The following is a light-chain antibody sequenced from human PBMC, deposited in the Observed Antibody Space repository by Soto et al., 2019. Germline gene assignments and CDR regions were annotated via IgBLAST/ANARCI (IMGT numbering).Light chain of an antibody. Sequence: DIQMTQSQSSLSAAVGDRVTITCRSSQTISTYVHWFQQKPGKAPNLLIYDASPLQSGVPSRFSGSGSGKDVTLTISSLQPADFGTDYCQQTYSNFVSVGGGTKVEMK. CDR3: QQTYSNFVS. V-gene: IGKV1-39*01. CDR1: QTISTY. CDR2: DAS. J-gene: IGKJ4*01.